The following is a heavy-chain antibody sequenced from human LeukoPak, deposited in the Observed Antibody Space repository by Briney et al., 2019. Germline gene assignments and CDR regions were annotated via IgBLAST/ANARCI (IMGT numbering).Heavy chain of an antibody. D-gene: IGHD6-13*01. CDR2: ISNSGGTI. J-gene: IGHJ4*02. Sequence: GGSLRLSCAASGFTFSDYFMTWSRQAPGKGLEWVSYISNSGGTIYYSDSVKGRFTISRDNAKNLLYLEMDSLRAGDTAVYYCARMRSSWYFDYWGQGSLVTVSS. V-gene: IGHV3-11*01. CDR3: ARMRSSWYFDY. CDR1: GFTFSDYF.